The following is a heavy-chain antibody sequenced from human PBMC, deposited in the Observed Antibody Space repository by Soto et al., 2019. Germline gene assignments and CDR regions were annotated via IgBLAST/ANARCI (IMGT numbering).Heavy chain of an antibody. CDR1: GYTFTSYG. V-gene: IGHV1-18*01. D-gene: IGHD4-4*01. J-gene: IGHJ4*02. CDR2: ISAYNGNT. CDR3: ARGAPYYSNYVLLLAPLDY. Sequence: ASVKVSCKASGYTFTSYGIIWVRQAPGQGLEWMGWISAYNGNTNDAQKLQGRVTMTTDTSTSTAYMELRSLRSDDTAVYYCARGAPYYSNYVLLLAPLDYWGQGTLVPVPS.